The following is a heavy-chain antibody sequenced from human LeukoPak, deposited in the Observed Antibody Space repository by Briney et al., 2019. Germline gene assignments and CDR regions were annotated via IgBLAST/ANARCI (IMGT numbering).Heavy chain of an antibody. CDR2: IIPIFGTA. V-gene: IGHV1-69*13. CDR3: ARSAPPIVVVPAAIFYYYYMDV. Sequence: GASVKVSCKASGGTFSSYAISWVRQAPGQGLEWMGGIIPIFGTANYAQKFQGRVTITADESTSTAYMELSSLRSEDTAVYYCARSAPPIVVVPAAIFYYYYMDVWGKGTTVTVSS. CDR1: GGTFSSYA. J-gene: IGHJ6*03. D-gene: IGHD2-2*01.